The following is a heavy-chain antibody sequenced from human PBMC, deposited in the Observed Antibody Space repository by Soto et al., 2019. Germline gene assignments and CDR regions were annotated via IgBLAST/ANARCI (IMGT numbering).Heavy chain of an antibody. J-gene: IGHJ5*02. CDR2: IYATGTT. D-gene: IGHD3-16*01. V-gene: IGHV4-4*07. CDR3: VWDGTKTVRDWFDP. CDR1: GASISGFY. Sequence: SETLSLTCTVSGASISGFYWSWIRKSAGKGLEWIGRIYATGTTDYNPSLKSRVMMSVDTSKKQISLKLRSVTAADTAVYYCVWDGTKTVRDWFDPWGQGISVTVSS.